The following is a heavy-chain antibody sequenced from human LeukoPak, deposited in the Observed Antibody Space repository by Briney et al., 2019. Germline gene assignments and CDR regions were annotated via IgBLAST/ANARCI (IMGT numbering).Heavy chain of an antibody. Sequence: GGSLRLSCAASGFTFTSYNMNWVRQAPGKGLEWVSSITSSSSYIYYADSVKGRFTISRDNAKNSLYLQMDSLRVEDTAVYYCARDPYSGNYGAYYYYYMDVWGKGTTVTISS. V-gene: IGHV3-21*06. CDR3: ARDPYSGNYGAYYYYYMDV. CDR1: GFTFTSYN. D-gene: IGHD1-26*01. J-gene: IGHJ6*03. CDR2: ITSSSSYI.